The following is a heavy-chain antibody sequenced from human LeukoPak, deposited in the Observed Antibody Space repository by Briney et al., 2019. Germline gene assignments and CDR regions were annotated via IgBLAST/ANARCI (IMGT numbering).Heavy chain of an antibody. Sequence: GESLKISCKGSGYSFNSHWIGWVRQRPGKGLEWMGIFHPGDSESRYSPSFQGQVTMSADQTITTAYLQWNTLKASDTAMSFCARTIAFNYDSSSYMNFWGQGTLVTVSS. CDR1: GYSFNSHW. CDR3: ARTIAFNYDSSSYMNF. CDR2: FHPGDSES. J-gene: IGHJ4*02. V-gene: IGHV5-51*01. D-gene: IGHD3-22*01.